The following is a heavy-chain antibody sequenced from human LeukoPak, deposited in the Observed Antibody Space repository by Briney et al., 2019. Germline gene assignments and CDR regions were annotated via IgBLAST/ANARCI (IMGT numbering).Heavy chain of an antibody. CDR3: ARGMGPYYYGSGSYGNDYGMDV. Sequence: SETLSLTCAVYGGSFSGYYWSWIRQPPGKGLEWIGEINHSGSTNYNPSLKGRVTISVDTSKNQFSLKLSSVTAADTAVYYCARGMGPYYYGSGSYGNDYGMDVWGQGTTVTVSS. J-gene: IGHJ6*02. V-gene: IGHV4-34*01. D-gene: IGHD3-10*01. CDR1: GGSFSGYY. CDR2: INHSGST.